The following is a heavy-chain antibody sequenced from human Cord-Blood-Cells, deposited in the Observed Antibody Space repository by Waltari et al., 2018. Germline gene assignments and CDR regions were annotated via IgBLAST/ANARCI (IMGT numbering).Heavy chain of an antibody. J-gene: IGHJ3*02. CDR2: ISAYNCNT. V-gene: IGHV1-18*01. CDR1: GYTFTSSG. D-gene: IGHD2-2*01. CDR3: ASSTIGYCSSTSCYAFDI. Sequence: QVQLVQSGAEVKKPGDSVKVSCKASGYTFTSSGISWVRQAPGQGLEWMGWISAYNCNTNYAQKLQGRVTMTTDTSTSTAYMELRSLRSDDTAVYYCASSTIGYCSSTSCYAFDIWGQGTMVTVSS.